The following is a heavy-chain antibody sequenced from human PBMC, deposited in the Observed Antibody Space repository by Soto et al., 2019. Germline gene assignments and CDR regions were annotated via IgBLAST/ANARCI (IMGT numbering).Heavy chain of an antibody. CDR1: DGSISSSSYY. CDR3: ARILDYDFWSGYTRELYYYYMDV. J-gene: IGHJ6*03. D-gene: IGHD3-3*01. CDR2: IYYSGST. V-gene: IGHV4-39*01. Sequence: SETLSLTCTVSDGSISSSSYYWGWIRQPPGKGLEWIGSIYYSGSTYYNPSLKSRVTISVDTSKNQFSLKLSSVTAADTAVYYCARILDYDFWSGYTRELYYYYMDVWGKGTTVTVS.